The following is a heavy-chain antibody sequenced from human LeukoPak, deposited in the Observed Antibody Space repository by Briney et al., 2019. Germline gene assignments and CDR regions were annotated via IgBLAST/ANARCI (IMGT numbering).Heavy chain of an antibody. J-gene: IGHJ4*02. CDR3: AKDHRIVVVITGFDY. Sequence: SGGSLRLSCAASGFTFSDYYMSWIRQAPGKGLEWVSYISSSGSTIYYADSVKGRFTISRDNAKNTLYLQMNSLRAEDTAVYYCAKDHRIVVVITGFDYWGQGTLVTVSS. V-gene: IGHV3-11*01. CDR1: GFTFSDYY. D-gene: IGHD3-22*01. CDR2: ISSSGSTI.